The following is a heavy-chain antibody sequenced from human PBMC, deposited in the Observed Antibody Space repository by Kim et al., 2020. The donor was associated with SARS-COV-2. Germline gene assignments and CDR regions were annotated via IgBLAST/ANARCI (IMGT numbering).Heavy chain of an antibody. J-gene: IGHJ5*02. V-gene: IGHV4-31*03. CDR1: GGSISSHGFF. D-gene: IGHD3-3*01. CDR2: IYYSGRT. CDR3: ARERADFWWFDP. Sequence: SETLSLTCTVSGGSISSHGFFWSWIRQHPGKDLEWIGYIYYSGRTYYNPSLDSRVAISLDTSKNQISLRLTSVTAADTAVYYCARERADFWWFDPWGQGTLVTVSS.